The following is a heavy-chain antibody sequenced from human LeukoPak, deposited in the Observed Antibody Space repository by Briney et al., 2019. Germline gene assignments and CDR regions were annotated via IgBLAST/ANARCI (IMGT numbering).Heavy chain of an antibody. V-gene: IGHV4-38-2*01. CDR1: GYSISSGYY. J-gene: IGHJ4*02. CDR2: IYHSGST. Sequence: SETLSLTCAVSGYSISSGYYWGWIRQPPGKGLEWIGSIYHSGSTYYNPSLKSRFTISVDTSKNQFSLKLSSVTAADTAVYYCARGAGCSGGSCYPFDYWGQGTLVTVSS. CDR3: ARGAGCSGGSCYPFDY. D-gene: IGHD2-15*01.